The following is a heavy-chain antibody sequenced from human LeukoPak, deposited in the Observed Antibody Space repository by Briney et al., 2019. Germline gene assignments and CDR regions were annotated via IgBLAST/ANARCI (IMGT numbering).Heavy chain of an antibody. CDR3: ARTYYSGYDWGMPDY. J-gene: IGHJ4*02. D-gene: IGHD5-12*01. CDR2: ISSSSSYI. CDR1: GFTFSSYS. V-gene: IGHV3-21*01. Sequence: RGSLRLSCAASGFTFSSYSMNWVRQAPGKGLEWVSSISSSSSYIYYADSVKGRFTISRDNAKNSLYLQMNSLRAEDTAVYYCARTYYSGYDWGMPDYWGQGTLVTVSS.